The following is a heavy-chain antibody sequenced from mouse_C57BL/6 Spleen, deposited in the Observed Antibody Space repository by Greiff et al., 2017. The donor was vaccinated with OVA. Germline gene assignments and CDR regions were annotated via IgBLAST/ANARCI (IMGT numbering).Heavy chain of an antibody. D-gene: IGHD3-1*01. V-gene: IGHV1-64*01. Sequence: VQLQQPGAELVKPAASLKFSCTASGYSFPSYWLRWVKQRPGQGLEWIGMIHPNSGSTNYNEKFKSKATLTVDKTSSTAYIQLSSLTSGDSAGYYCAGSIRYSAEFGGWGQGTLVTVAA. J-gene: IGHJ3*01. CDR3: AGSIRYSAEFGG. CDR1: GYSFPSYW. CDR2: IHPNSGST.